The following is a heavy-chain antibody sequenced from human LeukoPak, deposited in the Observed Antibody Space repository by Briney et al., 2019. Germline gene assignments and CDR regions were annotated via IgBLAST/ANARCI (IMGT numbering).Heavy chain of an antibody. Sequence: GGSLRLSCSASGFTFKSYATHWVRQAPGKGLEYVSSINTNGANTHYADSVKGRFTISRDNSRNTVYVQMNSLTPEDTAVYYCVKGLDYSSSQMDSWGQGTPVTVSS. J-gene: IGHJ4*02. CDR1: GFTFKSYA. D-gene: IGHD6-6*01. V-gene: IGHV3-64*05. CDR3: VKGLDYSSSQMDS. CDR2: INTNGANT.